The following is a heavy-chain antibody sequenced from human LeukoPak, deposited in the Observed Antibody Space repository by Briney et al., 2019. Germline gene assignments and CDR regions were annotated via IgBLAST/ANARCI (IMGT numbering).Heavy chain of an antibody. CDR3: ARVMGVEGDIVVVPAAEFDY. D-gene: IGHD2-2*01. CDR1: GVSFSGYY. Sequence: SETLSLTCAVYGVSFSGYYWSWLRQPPGKGLEWIGEINHSGSTNYNPSLKSRVTISVDTSKNQFSLKLSSVTAADTAVYYCARVMGVEGDIVVVPAAEFDYWGQGTLVTVSS. CDR2: INHSGST. V-gene: IGHV4-34*01. J-gene: IGHJ4*02.